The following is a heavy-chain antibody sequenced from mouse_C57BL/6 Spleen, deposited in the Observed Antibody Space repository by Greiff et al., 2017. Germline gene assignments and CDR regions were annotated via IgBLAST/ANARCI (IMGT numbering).Heavy chain of an antibody. CDR1: GYTFTSYW. J-gene: IGHJ4*01. Sequence: VQLQQPGAELVMPGASVKLSCKASGYTFTSYWMHWVKQRPGQGLEWIGGIDPSDSYTNYNQKFKGKSTLTVDKSSSTAYMQLSSLTSEDAAVDDCARSRKDAMDYWGQGTSVTVSS. V-gene: IGHV1-69*01. CDR3: ARSRKDAMDY. CDR2: IDPSDSYT.